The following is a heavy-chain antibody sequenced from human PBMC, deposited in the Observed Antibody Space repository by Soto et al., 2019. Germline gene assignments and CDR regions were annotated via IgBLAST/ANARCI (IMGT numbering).Heavy chain of an antibody. CDR3: VRGPGYIDGRRNFDF. D-gene: IGHD6-25*01. CDR1: DDSFRGADYY. Sequence: SETLSLTCTVSDDSFRGADYYWSWIRQPLGKGPEWLGYTYYNGDTKYNPALKSRVTMSVDTSKNKFSLRLSYVTAADTAVYFCVRGPGYIDGRRNFDFRGRGTIVTVSS. J-gene: IGHJ4*02. CDR2: TYYNGDT. V-gene: IGHV4-61*08.